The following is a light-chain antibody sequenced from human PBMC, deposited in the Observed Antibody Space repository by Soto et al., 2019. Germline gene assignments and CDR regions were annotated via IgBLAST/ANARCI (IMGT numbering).Light chain of an antibody. CDR3: QQRKYWPPLT. CDR1: HSVDIY. J-gene: IGKJ4*01. CDR2: DAS. Sequence: EVVLTQSPVTLALSPGDGATLSCRTSHSVDIYLAWYQQKPGQAPRLLIYDASNRATGIPSRFRGSGSGTDFTLTISSLEPEDFAVYYCQQRKYWPPLTFGGGTKVELK. V-gene: IGKV3-11*01.